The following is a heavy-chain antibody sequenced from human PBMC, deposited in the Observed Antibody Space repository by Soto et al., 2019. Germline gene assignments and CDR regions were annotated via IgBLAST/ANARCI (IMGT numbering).Heavy chain of an antibody. D-gene: IGHD3-3*01. V-gene: IGHV1-24*01. CDR3: ATARSYYDFWSGYFLPARRGFWFDP. CDR2: FDPEDGET. Sequence: ASVKVSCKVSGYTLTELSMHWVRQAPGKGLEWMGGFDPEDGETIYAQKFQGRVTMTEDTSTDTAYMELSSLRSEDTAVYYCATARSYYDFWSGYFLPARRGFWFDPWGQGTLGTVPQ. CDR1: GYTLTELS. J-gene: IGHJ5*02.